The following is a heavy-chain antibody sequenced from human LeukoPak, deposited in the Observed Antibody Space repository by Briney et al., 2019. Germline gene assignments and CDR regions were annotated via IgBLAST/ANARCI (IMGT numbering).Heavy chain of an antibody. CDR1: GYTFTSYG. V-gene: IGHV1-18*01. Sequence: PGASVKVSCKASGYTFTSYGISGGRQAPGQGLEWMGWISAYNGNTNYAQKLQGRVTMTTDTSTSTAYMELRSLRSDDTAVYYCARGRIPRKQADKQQLVQDPSDYWGQGTLVTVSS. CDR2: ISAYNGNT. D-gene: IGHD6-13*01. J-gene: IGHJ4*02. CDR3: ARGRIPRKQADKQQLVQDPSDY.